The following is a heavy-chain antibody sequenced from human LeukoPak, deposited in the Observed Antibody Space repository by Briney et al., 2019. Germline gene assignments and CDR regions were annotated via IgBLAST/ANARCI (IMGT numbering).Heavy chain of an antibody. Sequence: ASVKVSCKASGYTFTGYYMHWVRQAPGKGLEWMGGFDPEDGETIYAQKFQGRVTMTEDTSTDTAYMELSSLRSEDTAVYYCARGRVGLWPDSWGQGTLVTVSS. CDR2: FDPEDGET. D-gene: IGHD4/OR15-4a*01. CDR1: GYTFTGYY. V-gene: IGHV1-24*01. CDR3: ARGRVGLWPDS. J-gene: IGHJ5*01.